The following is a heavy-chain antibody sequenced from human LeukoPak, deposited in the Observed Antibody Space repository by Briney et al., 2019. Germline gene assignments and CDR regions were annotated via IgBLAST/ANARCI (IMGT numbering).Heavy chain of an antibody. J-gene: IGHJ6*03. CDR1: GYTLTELS. CDR3: ATVADFWSGYLKYYYMDV. V-gene: IGHV1-24*01. Sequence: ASVKVSCKVSGYTLTELSMHWVRQAPRKGLEWMGGFDPEDGETIYAQKFQGRVTMTEDTSTDTAYMELSSLRSEDTAVYYCATVADFWSGYLKYYYMDVWGKGTTVTVSS. CDR2: FDPEDGET. D-gene: IGHD3-3*01.